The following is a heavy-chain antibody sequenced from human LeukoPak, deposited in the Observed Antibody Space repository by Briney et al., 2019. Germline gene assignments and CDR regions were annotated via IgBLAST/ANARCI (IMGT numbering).Heavy chain of an antibody. CDR3: ARGQWLPVFDF. D-gene: IGHD3-22*01. J-gene: IGHJ4*02. V-gene: IGHV4-59*01. CDR1: GGSISPYY. CDR2: ISSSGGT. Sequence: PSETLSLTCTVSGGSISPYYWSWFRQPPGEGLEWIAYISSSGGTNYNPSLMSRVTLSVDTSKNQLSLKLTSVTAADTAVYYCARGQWLPVFDFWGQGTLVTVSS.